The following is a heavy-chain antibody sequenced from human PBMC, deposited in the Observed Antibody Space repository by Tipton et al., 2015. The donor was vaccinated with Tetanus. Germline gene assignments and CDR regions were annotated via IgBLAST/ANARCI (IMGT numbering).Heavy chain of an antibody. J-gene: IGHJ5*02. D-gene: IGHD2-15*01. Sequence: LRLSCAVYGGSFSGYYWSWIRQPPGKGLEWIGEINHSGSTNYNPSLKSRVTISVDTSKNQFSLKLSSVTAADTAVYYCARLLDCSGGSCYPGNWFDPWGQGTLVTVSS. CDR1: GGSFSGYY. V-gene: IGHV4-34*01. CDR3: ARLLDCSGGSCYPGNWFDP. CDR2: INHSGST.